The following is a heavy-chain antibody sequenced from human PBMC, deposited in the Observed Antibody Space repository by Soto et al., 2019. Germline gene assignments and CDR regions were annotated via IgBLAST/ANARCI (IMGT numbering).Heavy chain of an antibody. V-gene: IGHV4-30-4*01. CDR3: ARAQLSLNGYSYGLDAFDI. Sequence: SETLSVTCTVSGGSISSGDYYCSWICQPQGKGLEWIGYIYYSGSTYYNPSLKSRVTISVDTSKNQFSLKLSSVTAADTAVYYCARAQLSLNGYSYGLDAFDIWGQGTMVTVSS. CDR1: GGSISSGDYY. J-gene: IGHJ3*02. D-gene: IGHD5-18*01. CDR2: IYYSGST.